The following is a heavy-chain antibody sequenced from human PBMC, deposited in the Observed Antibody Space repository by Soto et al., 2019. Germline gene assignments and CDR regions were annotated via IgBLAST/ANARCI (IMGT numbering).Heavy chain of an antibody. Sequence: PGGSLILSCAASGFTFSSYAMSWVRPAPGKGLEWVSAISGSGGSTYYADSVKGRFTISRDNSKNTLYLQMNSLRAEDTAVYYCAKGYCSGGSCYYYYYMDVWGKGTTVTVSS. CDR2: ISGSGGST. D-gene: IGHD2-15*01. CDR3: AKGYCSGGSCYYYYYMDV. J-gene: IGHJ6*03. CDR1: GFTFSSYA. V-gene: IGHV3-23*01.